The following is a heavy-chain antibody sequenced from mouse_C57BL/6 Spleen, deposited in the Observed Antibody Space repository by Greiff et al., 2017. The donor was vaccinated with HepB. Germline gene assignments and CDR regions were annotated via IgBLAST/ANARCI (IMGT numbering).Heavy chain of an antibody. Sequence: EVQVVESGGDLVKPGGSLKLSCAASGFTFSSYGMSWVRPTPDKRLEWVATISSGGSYTYYPDSVKGRFTISRDNAKNTLYLQMSSLKSEDTSMYYCATLSTMITTRDFDYWGQGTTLTVSS. CDR1: GFTFSSYG. D-gene: IGHD2-4*01. V-gene: IGHV5-6*01. J-gene: IGHJ2*01. CDR3: ATLSTMITTRDFDY. CDR2: ISSGGSYT.